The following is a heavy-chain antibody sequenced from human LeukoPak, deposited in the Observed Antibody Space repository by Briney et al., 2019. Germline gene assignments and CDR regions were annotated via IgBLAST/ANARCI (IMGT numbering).Heavy chain of an antibody. D-gene: IGHD3-22*01. CDR2: INPNSGGT. J-gene: IGHJ4*02. V-gene: IGHV1-2*06. CDR3: ARVGRYYYDSSGYHDDY. CDR1: GYTFTGYY. Sequence: ASVKVSCKASGYTFTGYYMHWVRQAPGQGLEWMGRINPNSGGTNYAQKFQGRVTMTRDTSISTAYMELSRLRSDDTAVYYCARVGRYYYDSSGYHDDYWGQGTLVTVSS.